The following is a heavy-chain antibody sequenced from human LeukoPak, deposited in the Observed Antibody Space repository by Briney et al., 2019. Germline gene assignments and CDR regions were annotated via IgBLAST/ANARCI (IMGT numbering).Heavy chain of an antibody. CDR3: ARSVAGTKTSFDY. D-gene: IGHD6-19*01. J-gene: IGHJ4*02. CDR2: IRFDGSNK. V-gene: IGHV3-30*02. Sequence: GGSLRLSCAASGFTFRSYGMHWVRQAPGKGLEWVAFIRFDGSNKYYAGSVKGRFTISRDNSKNTLYMQMNSLRAEDTAVYYCARSVAGTKTSFDYWGQGTLVTVSS. CDR1: GFTFRSYG.